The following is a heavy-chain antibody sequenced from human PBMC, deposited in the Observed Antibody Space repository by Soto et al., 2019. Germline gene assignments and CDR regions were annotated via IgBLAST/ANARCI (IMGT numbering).Heavy chain of an antibody. Sequence: GGSLRLSCAASGFTFSSYSMNWVRQAPGKGLEWVSYISSSSSTIYYADSVKGRFTISRDNAKNSLYLQMNSLRDEDTAVYHCARLGSVISSPGVYYYYYGMDVWGQGTTVTVSS. V-gene: IGHV3-48*02. CDR3: ARLGSVISSPGVYYYYYGMDV. CDR2: ISSSSSTI. CDR1: GFTFSSYS. J-gene: IGHJ6*02. D-gene: IGHD4-4*01.